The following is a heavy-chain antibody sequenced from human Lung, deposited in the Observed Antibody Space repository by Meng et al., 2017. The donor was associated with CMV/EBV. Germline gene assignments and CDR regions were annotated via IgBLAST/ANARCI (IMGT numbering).Heavy chain of an antibody. CDR2: IYYGGTT. D-gene: IGHD6-13*01. CDR3: AREDYSGSLYPCLAY. Sequence: SETLTLTCNASGCPVSSGSYYWSWIRQPPGKGLEWIGYIYYGGTTKYNPSLKSRVTISVETSKNQFSLRKSSVSAADTALYYCAREDYSGSLYPCLAYWGQETLVXVSS. V-gene: IGHV4-61*01. CDR1: GCPVSSGSYY. J-gene: IGHJ4*02.